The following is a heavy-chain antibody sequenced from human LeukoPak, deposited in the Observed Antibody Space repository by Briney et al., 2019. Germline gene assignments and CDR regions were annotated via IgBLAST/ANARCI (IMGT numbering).Heavy chain of an antibody. CDR1: GYTFTSYG. D-gene: IGHD3-10*01. J-gene: IGHJ5*02. V-gene: IGHV1-18*01. CDR2: ISADNGNT. CDR3: VRGRRATMVRGVQGYNWFDP. Sequence: GASVKVSCKASGYTFTSYGISWVRQAPGQGLEWMGWISADNGNTNYAQKLQGRVTMTTDTSTSTAYMELRSLRSDDTAVYYCVRGRRATMVRGVQGYNWFDPWGQGTLVTVSS.